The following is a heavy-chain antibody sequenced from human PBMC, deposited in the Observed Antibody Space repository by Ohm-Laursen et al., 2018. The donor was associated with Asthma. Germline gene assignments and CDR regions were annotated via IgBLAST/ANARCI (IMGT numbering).Heavy chain of an antibody. CDR1: GDSISSGNNY. CDR2: IYDSGMT. CDR3: VREDFDWPPGYCDY. V-gene: IGHV4-31*02. Sequence: SQTLSLTWTVSGDSISSGNNYWSWIRQHPGKGLEWIGNIYDSGMTYYKASLKSRITISVDSSKNQLSLKLSSVTAADTAVYYCVREDFDWPPGYCDYWGQGTLVTVPS. D-gene: IGHD3-9*01. J-gene: IGHJ4*02.